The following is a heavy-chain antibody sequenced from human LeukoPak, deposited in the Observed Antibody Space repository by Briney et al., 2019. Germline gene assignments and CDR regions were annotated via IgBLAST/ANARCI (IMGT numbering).Heavy chain of an antibody. Sequence: PSESLSLTCPVSAGSFSSSAYCWGWIRQPPGEELEWIRSIYYSGSTYYNPSLKSRVTISLDTSKNQFSLNLSSVTAADTAVYYCASSGSYYYFDYWGQGTLATVSS. J-gene: IGHJ4*02. CDR1: AGSFSSSAYC. V-gene: IGHV4-39*07. CDR3: ASSGSYYYFDY. D-gene: IGHD1-26*01. CDR2: IYYSGST.